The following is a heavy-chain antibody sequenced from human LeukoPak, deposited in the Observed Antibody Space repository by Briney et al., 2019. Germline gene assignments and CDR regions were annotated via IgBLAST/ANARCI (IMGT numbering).Heavy chain of an antibody. Sequence: GSLRLSCAASGFTLNNAWMSWVRQAPGKGLEWLGRIKMETDGGTIDYAAPVKGRFTISRDDSRNTLYLQMDSLKIEDTAVYYCTTDRYYDNSELQFQHWGQGTLVTVSS. J-gene: IGHJ1*01. CDR3: TTDRYYDNSELQFQH. D-gene: IGHD3-22*01. CDR2: IKMETDGGTI. V-gene: IGHV3-15*01. CDR1: GFTLNNAW.